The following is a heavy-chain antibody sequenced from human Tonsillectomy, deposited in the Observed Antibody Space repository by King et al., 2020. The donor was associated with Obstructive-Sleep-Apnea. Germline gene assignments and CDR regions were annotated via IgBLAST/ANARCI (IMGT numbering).Heavy chain of an antibody. CDR3: AREIVVVVATPEYFQH. J-gene: IGHJ1*01. Sequence: QLQESGPGLVKPSETLSLTCTVSGGSISSSSYYWGWIRQPPGKGLEWIGSIYYSGSTYYNPSLKSRVTISVDTSNNQFSLRLSSATAADTAVYYCAREIVVVVATPEYFQHWGQGNLVTVSS. CDR2: IYYSGST. CDR1: GGSISSSSYY. D-gene: IGHD2-15*01. V-gene: IGHV4-39*07.